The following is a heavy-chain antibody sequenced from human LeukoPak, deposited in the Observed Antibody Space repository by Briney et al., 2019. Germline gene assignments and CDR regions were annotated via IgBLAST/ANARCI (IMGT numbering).Heavy chain of an antibody. CDR3: ARGYSSSWYYFDY. D-gene: IGHD6-13*01. Sequence: PSETLSLTCTVSAGSISTYYWSWIRQPPGKGLEWIGYIYYSGSTNYNPSLKSRVTISVDTSKNQFSLKLTSVTAADTAVYYCARGYSSSWYYFDYWGQGTLVTVSS. CDR2: IYYSGST. V-gene: IGHV4-59*01. J-gene: IGHJ4*02. CDR1: AGSISTYY.